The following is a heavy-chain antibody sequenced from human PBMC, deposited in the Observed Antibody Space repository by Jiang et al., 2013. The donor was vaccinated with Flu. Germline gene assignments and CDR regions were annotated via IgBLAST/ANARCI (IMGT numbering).Heavy chain of an antibody. J-gene: IGHJ6*02. V-gene: IGHV1-69*06. CDR2: ISTISGSA. CDR3: ARSSGSSWDHYQYGMFV. Sequence: SGAEVKKPGSSVRVSCKSSGGTFSSYSFSWVRQAPGKGLEWVGGISTISGSADYAQTFEGRVTIEADKSTSAVYMEVNNLRPEDTAVYFCARSSGSSWDHYQYGMFVWGQGTTVTVPS. CDR1: GGTFSSYS. D-gene: IGHD3-10*01.